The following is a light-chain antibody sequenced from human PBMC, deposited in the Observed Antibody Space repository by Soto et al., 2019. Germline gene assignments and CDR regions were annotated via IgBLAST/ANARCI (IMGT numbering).Light chain of an antibody. J-gene: IGLJ2*01. CDR3: SSYTSSNTPI. CDR1: SSDVGGYNY. CDR2: DVS. Sequence: QSALTQPASVSGSPGQSITISCTGTSSDVGGYNYVSWYQQHPGKVPRLMIYDVSNRPSGVSNRFSGSKSGNTASLTISGPQAEDEADYYCSSYTSSNTPIFGGGTKLTVL. V-gene: IGLV2-14*03.